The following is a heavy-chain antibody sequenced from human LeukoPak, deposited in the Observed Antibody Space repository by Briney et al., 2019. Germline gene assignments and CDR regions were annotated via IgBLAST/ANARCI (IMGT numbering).Heavy chain of an antibody. CDR2: IYYSGST. D-gene: IGHD6-19*01. V-gene: IGHV4-39*07. Sequence: PSETLSLTCTVSGGSISSSSYYWGWIRQPPGKGLEWIGSIYYSGSTYYNPSLKSRVTISVDTSKNQFSLKLSSVTAADTAVYYCARDPPTIAVAGTIDYWGQGTLVTVSS. J-gene: IGHJ4*02. CDR3: ARDPPTIAVAGTIDY. CDR1: GGSISSSSYY.